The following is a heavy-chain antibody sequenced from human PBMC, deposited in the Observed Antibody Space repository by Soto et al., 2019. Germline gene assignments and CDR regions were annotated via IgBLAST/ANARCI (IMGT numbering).Heavy chain of an antibody. CDR1: GFKFSNYW. Sequence: PLGGSLRLSCAASGFKFSNYWMSWVRQAPGKGLEWVGNIKHDTSEAHYADSVKGRFTITRDNIKNFLFLQMNGLRADDTASYYCARDGLLFSGPYRPSRFDYWGPGTLVTVSS. D-gene: IGHD3-16*02. CDR2: IKHDTSEA. V-gene: IGHV3-7*03. CDR3: ARDGLLFSGPYRPSRFDY. J-gene: IGHJ4*02.